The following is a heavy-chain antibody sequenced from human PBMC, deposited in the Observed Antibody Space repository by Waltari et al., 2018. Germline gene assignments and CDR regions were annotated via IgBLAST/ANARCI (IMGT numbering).Heavy chain of an antibody. CDR3: ARRAGSGYYYFDY. CDR2: IYHSGGT. Sequence: QVQLQESGPGLVKPSEPLSLTCAVSGYSIRSGYYWGWIRPPPGKGLEWIGSIYHSGGTYYNPSLKSRVTISVDTSKNQFSLKLSSVTAADTAVYYCARRAGSGYYYFDYWGQGTLVTVSS. CDR1: GYSIRSGYY. D-gene: IGHD3-3*01. J-gene: IGHJ4*02. V-gene: IGHV4-38-2*01.